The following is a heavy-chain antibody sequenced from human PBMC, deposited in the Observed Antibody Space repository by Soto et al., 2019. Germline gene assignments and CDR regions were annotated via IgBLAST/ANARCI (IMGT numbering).Heavy chain of an antibody. D-gene: IGHD3-3*01. Sequence: SETLSLTCTVSGGSISSGGYYWSWIRQHPGKGLEWIGYIYYSGSTYYNPSLKSRVTISVDTSKNQFSLKLSSVTAADTAVYYCARDHGGVTDADYYYYYGMDVWGQGTTVTAP. CDR2: IYYSGST. J-gene: IGHJ6*02. CDR3: ARDHGGVTDADYYYYYGMDV. V-gene: IGHV4-31*03. CDR1: GGSISSGGYY.